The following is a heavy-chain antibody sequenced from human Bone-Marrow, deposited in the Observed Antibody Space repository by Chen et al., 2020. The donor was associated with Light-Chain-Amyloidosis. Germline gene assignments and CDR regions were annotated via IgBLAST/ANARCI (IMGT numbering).Heavy chain of an antibody. J-gene: IGHJ4*02. CDR2: FPSSGRTA. D-gene: IGHD1-26*01. CDR3: AKSGFLAVMGDTYYFDY. CDR1: GFTFSTYA. V-gene: IGHV3-23*01. Sequence: EVQVLESGGGLVQPGGSLRLSCAASGFTFSTYAMSWVRQAPGRGLEWVSTFPSSGRTAYYADSVKGRFTISRDNSKNTLSLQMDSLRADDTAVYYCAKSGFLAVMGDTYYFDYWGQGSLVTVSS.